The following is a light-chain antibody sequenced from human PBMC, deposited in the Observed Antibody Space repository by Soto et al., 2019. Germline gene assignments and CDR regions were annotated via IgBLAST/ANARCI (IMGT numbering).Light chain of an antibody. CDR2: EVS. CDR1: SSDVGSYNR. J-gene: IGLJ1*01. V-gene: IGLV2-18*01. CDR3: SLYTSSSTYV. Sequence: QSALTQPPSVSGSPGQSVTISCTGTSSDVGSYNRVSWYQQPPGTAPKVMIYEVSNRPSGVPDRFSGSKSGNTASLTISGLQADDEADYYCSLYTSSSTYVFGTGTKVTVL.